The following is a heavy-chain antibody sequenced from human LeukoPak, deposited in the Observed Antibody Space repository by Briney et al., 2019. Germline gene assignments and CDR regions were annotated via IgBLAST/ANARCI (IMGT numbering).Heavy chain of an antibody. CDR1: GGSISSYY. Sequence: MTSETLSLTCTVSGGSISSYYWSWIRQPPGKGLEWIGSIYHSGSTYYNPSLKSRVTISVDTSKNQFSLKLSSVTAADTAVYYCARQSVGGLTVTTPAPLDYWGQGTLVTVSS. J-gene: IGHJ4*02. CDR3: ARQSVGGLTVTTPAPLDY. D-gene: IGHD4-17*01. V-gene: IGHV4-59*08. CDR2: IYHSGST.